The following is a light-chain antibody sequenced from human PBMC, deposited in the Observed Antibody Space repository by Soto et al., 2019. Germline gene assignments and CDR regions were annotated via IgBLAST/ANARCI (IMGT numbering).Light chain of an antibody. Sequence: QSVLTQAPSTSGTPGQRVTISCSGSSFNIGSNTVSWYQQVPGTAPKLLICNNDQRPSGVPDRFAGSKSGTSASLAIGGLQSDDEAEYYCAVSDDSLNGWVFGGGTKVTVL. CDR2: NND. J-gene: IGLJ3*02. CDR1: SFNIGSNT. V-gene: IGLV1-44*01. CDR3: AVSDDSLNGWV.